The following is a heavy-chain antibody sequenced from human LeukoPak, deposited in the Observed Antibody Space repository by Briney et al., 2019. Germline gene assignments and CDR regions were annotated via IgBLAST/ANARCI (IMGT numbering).Heavy chain of an antibody. Sequence: ASVKVSCKASGYTFTSYGISWVRQAPGQGLEWMGWISAYNGNTNYAQKLQGRVTMTTDTSTSTAYMELRSLGSDDTAVYYCARDLRSLYDSSGYPSYYYYYGMDVWGQGTTVTVSS. CDR1: GYTFTSYG. CDR3: ARDLRSLYDSSGYPSYYYYYGMDV. J-gene: IGHJ6*02. V-gene: IGHV1-18*01. CDR2: ISAYNGNT. D-gene: IGHD3-22*01.